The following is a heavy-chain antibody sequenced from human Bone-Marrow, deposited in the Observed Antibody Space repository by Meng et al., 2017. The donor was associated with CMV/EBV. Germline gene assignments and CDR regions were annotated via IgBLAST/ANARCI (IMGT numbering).Heavy chain of an antibody. V-gene: IGHV3-30*18. D-gene: IGHD6-19*01. CDR2: IPYDASNK. Sequence: SGCTFRNDGRHWVRQAPGKGLEWVSMIPYDASNKYYADSVKGRFTISRDDSKNTLYLQMNSLRTEDTAVYYCAKDLYSSGSYNYFDPWGQGTLVTVSS. CDR1: GCTFRNDG. J-gene: IGHJ5*02. CDR3: AKDLYSSGSYNYFDP.